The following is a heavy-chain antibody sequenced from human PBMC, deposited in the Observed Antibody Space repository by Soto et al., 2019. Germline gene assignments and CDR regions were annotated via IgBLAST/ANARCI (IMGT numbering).Heavy chain of an antibody. CDR3: ARDGGAAAAIKNYGMAV. D-gene: IGHD6-13*01. CDR1: GYTFTSYG. J-gene: IGHJ6*02. Sequence: ASVKVSCKASGYTFTSYGISWVRQTPGQGLEWMGWISAYNGNTNYAQKLQGRLTMTTDTSTSTAYMELRSLRPDDTAVYYCARDGGAAAAIKNYGMAVWGQGTTVTVSS. CDR2: ISAYNGNT. V-gene: IGHV1-18*01.